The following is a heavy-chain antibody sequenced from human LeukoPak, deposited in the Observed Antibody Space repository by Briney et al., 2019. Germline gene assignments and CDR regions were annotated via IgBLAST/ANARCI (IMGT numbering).Heavy chain of an antibody. CDR1: GGTSSSYA. D-gene: IGHD2-2*01. J-gene: IGHJ4*02. CDR2: IIPIFGIA. CDR3: ARGGCSSTSGSFDY. Sequence: GSSVKVSCKASGGTSSSYAISWVRQAPGQGLEWMGRIIPIFGIANYAQKFQGRVTITADKSTSTAYMERSSLRSEDTAFYYVARGGCSSTSGSFDYWGQGTLVTVSS. V-gene: IGHV1-69*04.